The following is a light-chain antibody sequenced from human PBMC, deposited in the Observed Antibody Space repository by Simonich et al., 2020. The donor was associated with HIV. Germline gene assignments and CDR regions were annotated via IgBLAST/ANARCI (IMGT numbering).Light chain of an antibody. CDR2: WAS. V-gene: IGKV4-1*01. Sequence: DIVMTQSPDSLAVSLGERATHNCKSSQSVLYSSNNKNYLAWYQQKPGQPPKLLIYWASTRESGVPDRFSGSGSGTDFTLTISSLQAEDVAVYYCQQYYSTPPTFGGGTKLEI. J-gene: IGKJ4*01. CDR3: QQYYSTPPT. CDR1: QSVLYSSNNKNY.